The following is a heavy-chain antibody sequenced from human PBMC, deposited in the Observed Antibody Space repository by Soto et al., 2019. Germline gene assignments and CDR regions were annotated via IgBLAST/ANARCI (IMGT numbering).Heavy chain of an antibody. CDR1: GGNPSNSA. D-gene: IGHD6-19*01. CDR3: AGGRIVVAGSSAYYGMDV. CDR2: IIPVFGIV. Sequence: QVHLLLQSGAEVKKPGSSVKVSCKASGGNPSNSAISWVRHAPGQGLEWMGGIIPVFGIVSYAQKFQGRVTITADESTSTAHMELSSLRSEDTAVYFCAGGRIVVAGSSAYYGMDVWGQGTTVTVSS. V-gene: IGHV1-69*01. J-gene: IGHJ6*02.